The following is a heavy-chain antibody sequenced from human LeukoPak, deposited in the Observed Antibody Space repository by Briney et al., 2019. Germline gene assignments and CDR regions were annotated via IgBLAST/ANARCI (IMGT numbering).Heavy chain of an antibody. CDR3: TRVGYIDDGIDY. D-gene: IGHD5-24*01. J-gene: IGHJ4*02. V-gene: IGHV3-7*04. CDR1: GFHFSSYW. Sequence: GGSLRLSCVASGFHFSSYWMTWVRQAPGKGLEWVANIKQDGSKKSYVDSVKGRFTISRDNAKNSLYLQMNSLRAEDTAIYYCTRVGYIDDGIDYWGQGTLVTVSS. CDR2: IKQDGSKK.